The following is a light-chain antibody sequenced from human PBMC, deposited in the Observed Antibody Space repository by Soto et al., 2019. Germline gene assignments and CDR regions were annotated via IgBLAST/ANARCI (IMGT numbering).Light chain of an antibody. CDR3: QQYNNWPPWT. V-gene: IGKV3-15*01. Sequence: PGERATLSCRASESVSRNLAWYQQKPGQAPRLLXYDASTRATGIPDRFSGGGSGTEFTLTISSLQSEDFAVYYCQQYNNWPPWTFGQGTKVDIK. J-gene: IGKJ1*01. CDR1: ESVSRN. CDR2: DAS.